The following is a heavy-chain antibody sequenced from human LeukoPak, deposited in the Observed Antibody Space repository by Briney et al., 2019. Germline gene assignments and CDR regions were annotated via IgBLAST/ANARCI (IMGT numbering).Heavy chain of an antibody. CDR1: GFTFRNYW. CDR3: ARDYGRSRDYGMDV. V-gene: IGHV3-74*01. D-gene: IGHD3-10*01. CDR2: INSDGSST. Sequence: RGSLKLSCAASGFTFRNYWMHWVRQAPGKGLVWVSRINSDGSSTSYADSVKGRFTISRDNAKNTLYLQMNSLRVEDTAVYYCARDYGRSRDYGMDVWGPGTTVTVSS. J-gene: IGHJ6*02.